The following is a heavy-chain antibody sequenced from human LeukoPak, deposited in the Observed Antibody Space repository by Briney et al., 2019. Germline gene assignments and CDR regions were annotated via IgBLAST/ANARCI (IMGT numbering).Heavy chain of an antibody. CDR2: IYPGDSDT. J-gene: IGHJ4*02. Sequence: GESLKISCKGSGYSFTSYWIGWVRQMPGKGLEWMGIIYPGDSDTRYSPSFQGQVTISADKSISTAYLQWSSLKASDTAMYYCARLPRGWIDKFKLPYYFDYWGQGTLVTVSS. CDR1: GYSFTSYW. D-gene: IGHD1-26*01. CDR3: ARLPRGWIDKFKLPYYFDY. V-gene: IGHV5-51*01.